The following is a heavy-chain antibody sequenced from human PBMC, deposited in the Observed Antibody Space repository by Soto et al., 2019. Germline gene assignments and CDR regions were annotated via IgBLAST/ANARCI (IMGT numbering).Heavy chain of an antibody. CDR2: IGHSGST. CDR1: RASFSIYY. V-gene: IGHV4-34*01. J-gene: IGHJ6*02. Sequence: SECLSLTSAVYRASFSIYYWGWTRQPLGEGMEWIGDIGHSGSTNYNPSLKSRVTISVDTPKHQSSLRLTSVTAADTAVYYCATELARAVHDYGFEVWGQGTTVTVSS. CDR3: ATELARAVHDYGFEV. D-gene: IGHD1-26*01.